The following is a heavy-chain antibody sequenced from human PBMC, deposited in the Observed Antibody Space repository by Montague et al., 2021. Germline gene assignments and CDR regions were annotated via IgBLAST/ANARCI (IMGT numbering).Heavy chain of an antibody. Sequence: SETLSLTCTVFGDSINTYSWSWIRQPAGKELEWIGRLSNGGSTNSNPSLESRVSMSVDTSKNQFSLKLSSVTAADTAVYYCAKQDYFVSGTSYKGFDPWGQGILVTVSS. CDR1: GDSINTYS. J-gene: IGHJ5*02. V-gene: IGHV4-4*07. D-gene: IGHD3-10*01. CDR3: AKQDYFVSGTSYKGFDP. CDR2: LSNGGST.